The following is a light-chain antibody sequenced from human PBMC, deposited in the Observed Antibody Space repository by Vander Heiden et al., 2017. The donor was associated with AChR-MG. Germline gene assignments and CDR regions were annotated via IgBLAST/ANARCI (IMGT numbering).Light chain of an antibody. J-gene: IGLJ2*01. Sequence: QSALTQPASVSGSPGQSITISCTGTSSDVGSYNLVSSYQQYPGKAPKLMIVEVSKRPSGVSNRFSGSKSGNTAALTISGLQAEDEADYYGCSYAGSSTFSVFGGGTKLTVL. CDR3: CSYAGSSTFSV. V-gene: IGLV2-23*02. CDR2: EVS. CDR1: SSDVGSYNL.